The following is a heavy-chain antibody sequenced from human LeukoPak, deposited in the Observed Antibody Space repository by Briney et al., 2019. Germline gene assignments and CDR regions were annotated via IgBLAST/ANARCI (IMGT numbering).Heavy chain of an antibody. D-gene: IGHD3-22*01. CDR2: ISSSSSYI. V-gene: IGHV3-21*01. J-gene: IGHJ4*02. CDR1: GFTFSSYA. Sequence: GGSLRLSCAASGFTFSSYAMSWVRQAPGKGLEWVSSISSSSSYIYYADSVKGRFTISRDNSKNTLYLQMNSLRAEDTAVYYCAKDHGYYYDSSGYYSLDYWGQGTLVTVSS. CDR3: AKDHGYYYDSSGYYSLDY.